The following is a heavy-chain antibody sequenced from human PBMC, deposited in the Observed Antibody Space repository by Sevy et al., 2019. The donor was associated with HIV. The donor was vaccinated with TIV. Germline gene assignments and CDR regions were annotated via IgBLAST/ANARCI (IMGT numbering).Heavy chain of an antibody. CDR3: ARDCSSASCLWGLDV. D-gene: IGHD2-2*01. J-gene: IGHJ6*02. V-gene: IGHV3-7*03. CDR2: IKRDGSER. CDR1: GFSFSNYW. Sequence: GGSLRLSCAASGFSFSNYWMSWVRQAPGKGLEWVANIKRDGSERYYVASVKGRFTISRDNAKTSLYLQMHSLRAEDTAVYYCARDCSSASCLWGLDVRGQGTTVTVSS.